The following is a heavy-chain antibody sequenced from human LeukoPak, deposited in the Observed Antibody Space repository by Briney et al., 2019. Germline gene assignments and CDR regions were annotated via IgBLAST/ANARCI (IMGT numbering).Heavy chain of an antibody. Sequence: SVKVSCKASGGTFSSYAISWVRQAPGQGLEWMGGIIPIFSTANYAQKFQGRVTITTDESTSTAYMELSSLRSEDTAVYYCARGLAAMAIFDYWGQGTLVTVSS. V-gene: IGHV1-69*05. CDR2: IIPIFSTA. CDR3: ARGLAAMAIFDY. D-gene: IGHD5-18*01. J-gene: IGHJ4*02. CDR1: GGTFSSYA.